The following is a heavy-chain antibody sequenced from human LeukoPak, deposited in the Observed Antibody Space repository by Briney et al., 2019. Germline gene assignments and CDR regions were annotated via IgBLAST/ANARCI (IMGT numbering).Heavy chain of an antibody. V-gene: IGHV4-61*03. CDR2: IDHTGST. CDR1: GGSIRSSSYY. J-gene: IGHJ4*02. Sequence: KPSETLPLTCTVSGGSIRSSSYYSTWIRQPPGKGLEWIGYIDHTGSTNYNPSLNSRVTISRDTSKNHFSLKLSSVTAADTAVYYCERARYTSSWYPPDYWGQGTLVTVSS. D-gene: IGHD6-13*01. CDR3: ERARYTSSWYPPDY.